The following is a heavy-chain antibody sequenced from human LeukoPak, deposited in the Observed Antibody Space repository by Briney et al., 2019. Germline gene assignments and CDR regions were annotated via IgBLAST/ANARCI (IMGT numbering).Heavy chain of an antibody. CDR3: ARRIQGYLDY. J-gene: IGHJ4*02. CDR1: GYSFVTYG. CDR2: IYPGHSDT. Sequence: GESLKISCQTSGYSFVTYGIVWVRQMPGKGLEWVGLIYPGHSDTTYSPSFQGQVTISADKSTDTPYLHWNSLKASDTATYFCARRIQGYLDYWGLGTLVTVSS. V-gene: IGHV5-51*01.